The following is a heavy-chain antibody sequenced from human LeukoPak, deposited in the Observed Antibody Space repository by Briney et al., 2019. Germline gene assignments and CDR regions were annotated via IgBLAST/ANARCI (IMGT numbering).Heavy chain of an antibody. V-gene: IGHV4-39*01. CDR3: ASLYSGYDPSDY. D-gene: IGHD5-12*01. CDR2: IYYSGST. CDR1: GGSISSSSSYY. J-gene: IGHJ4*02. Sequence: SETLSLTCTVSGGSISSSSSYYWGWIRQPPGKGQEWIGTIYYSGSTYYNPSLKSRITISVDTSKNQVSLKLSSVTAADTAVYYCASLYSGYDPSDYWGQGTLVTVSS.